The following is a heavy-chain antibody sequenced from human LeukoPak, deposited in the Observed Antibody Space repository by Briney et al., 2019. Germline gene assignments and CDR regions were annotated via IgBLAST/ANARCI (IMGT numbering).Heavy chain of an antibody. CDR2: ISSSSSYT. CDR3: AKLVYCSSTSCPDY. J-gene: IGHJ4*02. CDR1: GFTFSDYY. Sequence: PGGSLRLSCAASGFTFSDYYMSWIRQAPGKGLEWVSYISSSSSYTNYAASVKGRFTISRDNAKNSLYLQMNSLRAEDTAVYYCAKLVYCSSTSCPDYWGQGTLVTVSS. V-gene: IGHV3-11*03. D-gene: IGHD2-2*01.